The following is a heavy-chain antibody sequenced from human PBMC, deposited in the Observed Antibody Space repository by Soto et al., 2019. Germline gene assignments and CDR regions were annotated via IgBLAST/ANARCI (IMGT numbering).Heavy chain of an antibody. CDR3: ARERVNRFDP. CDR2: IYFSGST. CDR1: GGSITNYY. V-gene: IGHV4-59*12. J-gene: IGHJ5*02. D-gene: IGHD6-6*01. Sequence: SETLSLTCTVSGGSITNYYWGWIRQPPGKGLEWIGSIYFSGSTTYNPSLKSRVTISVDRSKNQFSLKLSSVTAADTAVYYCARERVNRFDPWGQGTLVTVSS.